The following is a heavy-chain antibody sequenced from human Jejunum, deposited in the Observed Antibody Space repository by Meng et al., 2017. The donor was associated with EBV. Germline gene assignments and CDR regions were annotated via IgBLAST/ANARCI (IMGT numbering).Heavy chain of an antibody. CDR3: AKDLSWNQADY. Sequence: GQLLESGGGLVQPGGSLTLSCAASGFTFSSYWMHWFRQAPGKGLVWVSRINTDGSITNCADSVKGRFTISRDNARNTLYLQMNSLRAEDTAMYYCAKDLSWNQADYWGQGILVTVSS. V-gene: IGHV3-74*01. CDR1: GFTFSSYW. J-gene: IGHJ4*02. D-gene: IGHD1-14*01. CDR2: INTDGSIT.